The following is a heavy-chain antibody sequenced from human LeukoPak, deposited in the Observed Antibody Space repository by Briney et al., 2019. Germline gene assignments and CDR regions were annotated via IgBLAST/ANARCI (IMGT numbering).Heavy chain of an antibody. Sequence: GGSLRLSCAASGFTFSSYGMHWVRQAPGKGLEWVANIKQDGSEKYYVDSVKGRFTISRDNAKNSLYLQMNSLRAEDTAVYYCARDRGREQLVRGADYWGQGTLVTVSS. CDR3: ARDRGREQLVRGADY. D-gene: IGHD6-6*01. V-gene: IGHV3-7*01. J-gene: IGHJ4*02. CDR1: GFTFSSYG. CDR2: IKQDGSEK.